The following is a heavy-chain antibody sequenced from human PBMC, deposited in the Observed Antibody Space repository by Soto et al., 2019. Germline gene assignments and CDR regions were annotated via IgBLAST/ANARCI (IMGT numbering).Heavy chain of an antibody. CDR2: ISGSDGKT. V-gene: IGHV3-23*01. D-gene: IGHD3-3*01. Sequence: GGSLRLSCAASGFSFGSYALSWVRQAPGEGLEWVSTISGSDGKTFYADSVKGRFSISRDTSQNTLYLQMNSLRADDTAIYYCARWSYLDYWGQGTRVTVSS. CDR1: GFSFGSYA. CDR3: ARWSYLDY. J-gene: IGHJ4*02.